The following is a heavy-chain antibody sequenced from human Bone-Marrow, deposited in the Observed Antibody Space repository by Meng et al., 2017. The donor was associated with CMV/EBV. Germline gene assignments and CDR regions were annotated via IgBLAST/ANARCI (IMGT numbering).Heavy chain of an antibody. V-gene: IGHV4-34*01. CDR1: GGSFSAYY. CDR2: IDHSGST. D-gene: IGHD2-2*01. CDR3: ARNGPTYCSSTSCSLDPFDY. J-gene: IGHJ4*02. Sequence: SETLSLTCAAYGGSFSAYYWSWIRQHPGKGLEWIGEIDHSGSTNYHPSLKSRVTISVDTSKNQFSLKLSTVTAADTAVYYCARNGPTYCSSTSCSLDPFDYWGQGTLVTVSS.